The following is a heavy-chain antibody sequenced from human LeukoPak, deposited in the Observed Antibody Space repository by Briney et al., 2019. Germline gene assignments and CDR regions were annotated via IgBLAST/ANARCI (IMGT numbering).Heavy chain of an antibody. Sequence: SGTLSLTCTVSGGSISSYYWSWIRQPAGKGLEWIGRIYTSGSTNYNPSLKSRVTMSVDTSKNQFSLKLSSVTAADTAVYYCARDENFYDSSGILDIWGQGTMVTVSS. J-gene: IGHJ3*02. CDR2: IYTSGST. D-gene: IGHD3-22*01. CDR1: GGSISSYY. CDR3: ARDENFYDSSGILDI. V-gene: IGHV4-4*07.